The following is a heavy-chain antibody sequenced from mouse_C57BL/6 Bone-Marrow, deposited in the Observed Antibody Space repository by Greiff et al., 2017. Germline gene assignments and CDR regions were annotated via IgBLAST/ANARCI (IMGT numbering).Heavy chain of an antibody. Sequence: VQLQQSGAELVRPGTSVKMSCKASGYTFTNYWIGWAKQRPGHGLEWIGDIYPGGGYTNYNEKFKGKATLTADKSSSTAYMQFSSLTSEDSAIYYCARVYYSNYDYYAMDYWGQGTSVTVSS. J-gene: IGHJ4*01. CDR1: GYTFTNYW. V-gene: IGHV1-63*01. CDR3: ARVYYSNYDYYAMDY. D-gene: IGHD2-5*01. CDR2: IYPGGGYT.